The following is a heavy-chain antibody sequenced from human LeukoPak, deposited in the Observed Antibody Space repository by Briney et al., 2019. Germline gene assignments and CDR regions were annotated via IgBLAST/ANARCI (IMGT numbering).Heavy chain of an antibody. CDR2: IYYSWST. CDR3: GSTSYTPSIKIRLTMSADSSTNPPSLRLSSLTAAATAVYYCARRGAYSGNDLAWYFHL. V-gene: IGHV4-59*08. CDR1: GGFIRSYY. D-gene: IGHD3-10*01. J-gene: IGHJ2*01. Sequence: SETLSLTYTVSGGFIRSYYWSWTRHPPGKGLEGVGDIYYSWSTSYNPSLKSRGTISEDTSKNQFSLRVSSVTAARTAGYYCGSTSYTPSIKIRLTMSADSSTNPPSLRLSSLTAAATAVYYCARRGAYSGNDLAWYFHLWGRGTLVTVSS.